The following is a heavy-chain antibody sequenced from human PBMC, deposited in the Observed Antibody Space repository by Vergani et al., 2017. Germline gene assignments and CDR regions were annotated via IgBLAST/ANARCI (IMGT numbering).Heavy chain of an antibody. Sequence: EVQLVESGGGLVQPGGSLRLSCAASGFTFSSYWMHWVRQAPGKGLVWVSRINSDGSSTSYADSVKGRFTISRDNAKNTLYLQMNSLRAEDTAVYYCASAARRPWEPITGDYWGQGTLVTVSS. J-gene: IGHJ4*02. V-gene: IGHV3-74*01. D-gene: IGHD1-26*01. CDR1: GFTFSSYW. CDR2: INSDGSST. CDR3: ASAARRPWEPITGDY.